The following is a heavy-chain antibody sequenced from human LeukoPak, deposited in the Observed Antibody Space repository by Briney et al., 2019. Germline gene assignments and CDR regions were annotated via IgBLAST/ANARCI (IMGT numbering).Heavy chain of an antibody. CDR1: GLTFSRYW. D-gene: IGHD2-15*01. CDR3: YTATPDY. CDR2: IKQDGSEK. Sequence: TGGSLRLSCAASGLTFSRYWMSWVRQAPGKGLEWVANIKQDGSEKNYVDSVKGRFTISRDNAKNSLYLQMNSLRAEDTAVYYCYTATPDYWGQGTLVTVSS. J-gene: IGHJ4*02. V-gene: IGHV3-7*01.